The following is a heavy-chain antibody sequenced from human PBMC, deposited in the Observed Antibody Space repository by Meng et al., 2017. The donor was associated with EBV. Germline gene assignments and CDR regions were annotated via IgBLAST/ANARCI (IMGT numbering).Heavy chain of an antibody. Sequence: QVHMFQSGSEVKKPGSWVKVSCKASGGTFSSYAISWVRQAPGQGLEWMGGIIPIFGTANYEQKFQGRVTITADKSTSTAYMELSSLRSEDTAVYYCARAEIAAAGRLDYWGQGTLVTVSS. V-gene: IGHV1-69*06. J-gene: IGHJ4*02. CDR1: GGTFSSYA. CDR3: ARAEIAAAGRLDY. CDR2: IIPIFGTA. D-gene: IGHD6-13*01.